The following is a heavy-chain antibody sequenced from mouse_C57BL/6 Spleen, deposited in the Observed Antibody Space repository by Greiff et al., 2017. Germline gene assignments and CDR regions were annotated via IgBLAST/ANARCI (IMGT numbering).Heavy chain of an antibody. CDR3: ARDPVYTGFAY. V-gene: IGHV7-1*01. CDR1: GFTFSDFY. J-gene: IGHJ3*01. Sequence: EVQVVESGGGLVQSGRSLRLSCATSGFTFSDFYMEWVRQAPGKGLEWIAASRNKANDYTTEYSASVKGRFIVSRDTSQSILYLQMNALRAEDTAIYYCARDPVYTGFAYWGQGTLVTVSA. CDR2: SRNKANDYTT.